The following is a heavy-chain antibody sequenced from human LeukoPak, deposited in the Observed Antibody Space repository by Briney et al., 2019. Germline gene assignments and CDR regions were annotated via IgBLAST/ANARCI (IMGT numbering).Heavy chain of an antibody. D-gene: IGHD3-22*01. CDR2: ISGSDGTT. V-gene: IGHV3-23*01. CDR1: GFTFSTNA. Sequence: GGSLRLSCAASGFTFSTNAMTWVRQAPGKGLEWVSLISGSDGTTYYADSMKGRFSISRDISNNTLFLQMNSLRAEDTAVYYCAKDHIPDYDSGGYYVYFPSVFDYWGQGALVTVSS. CDR3: AKDHIPDYDSGGYYVYFPSVFDY. J-gene: IGHJ4*02.